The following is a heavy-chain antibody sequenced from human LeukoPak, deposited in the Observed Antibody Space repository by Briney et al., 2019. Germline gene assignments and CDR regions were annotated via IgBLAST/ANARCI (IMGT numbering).Heavy chain of an antibody. CDR2: INSDGSST. CDR1: GGSISSYYW. D-gene: IGHD2-2*01. J-gene: IGHJ4*02. V-gene: IGHV3-74*01. Sequence: ETLSLTCTVSGGSISSYYWIHWVRQAPGKGLVWVPRINSDGSSTSYADSVKGRFTISRDNAKNTLYLQMNSLRAEDMAVYYCARDGYCSSTSCYYFHYWGQGTLVTVSS. CDR3: ARDGYCSSTSCYYFHY.